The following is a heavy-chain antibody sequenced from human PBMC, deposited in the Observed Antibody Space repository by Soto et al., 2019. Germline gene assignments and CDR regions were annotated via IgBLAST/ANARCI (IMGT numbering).Heavy chain of an antibody. CDR3: ARDNPEVGRPRFDP. D-gene: IGHD1-26*01. Sequence: PSETLSLTCTVSGDSITSGTFYWNWIRQYPGKGLEWIGYMYYSGSTYYNPSLKSRVSISRDTSKNQFSLSLSSVTDADTAVYYCARDNPEVGRPRFDPWGQGTLVTVSS. CDR2: MYYSGST. J-gene: IGHJ5*02. V-gene: IGHV4-31*03. CDR1: GDSITSGTFY.